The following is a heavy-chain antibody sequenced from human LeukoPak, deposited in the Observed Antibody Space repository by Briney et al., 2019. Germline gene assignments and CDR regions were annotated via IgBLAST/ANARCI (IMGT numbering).Heavy chain of an antibody. J-gene: IGHJ1*01. Sequence: PGGSLRLSCAASGFTFSSYWMSWVRQAPGKGLEWVANIKQDGSEKYYVDSVKGRFTISRDNAKNSLYLQMNSPRAEDTAVYYCAGRKSYYYDSSGYFEEYFQHWGQGTLVTVSS. V-gene: IGHV3-7*01. CDR1: GFTFSSYW. CDR2: IKQDGSEK. D-gene: IGHD3-22*01. CDR3: AGRKSYYYDSSGYFEEYFQH.